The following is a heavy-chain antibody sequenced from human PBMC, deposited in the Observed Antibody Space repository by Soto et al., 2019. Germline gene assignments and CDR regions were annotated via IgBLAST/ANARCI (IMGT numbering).Heavy chain of an antibody. J-gene: IGHJ6*02. CDR3: ARGGPNWDYYFYGMDV. Sequence: GGSLRLSCAASGFPFNNYDMLWVRQAPGKGLEWVSTFGSAGDIYYSDSVKGRFTISRDNARKSLYLQMNSLRAADTAVYYCARGGPNWDYYFYGMDVWGQGTTVT. CDR2: FGSAGDI. V-gene: IGHV3-13*01. D-gene: IGHD3-16*01. CDR1: GFPFNNYD.